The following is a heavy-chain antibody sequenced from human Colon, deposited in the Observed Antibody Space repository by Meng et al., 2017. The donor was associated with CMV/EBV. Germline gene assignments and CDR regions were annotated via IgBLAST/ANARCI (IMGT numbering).Heavy chain of an antibody. D-gene: IGHD2-21*01. J-gene: IGHJ6*02. CDR2: INWNSAAI. CDR1: GFKFDDYL. V-gene: IGHV3-9*01. Sequence: LKISCGASGFKFDDYLMMWVRQAPGKGLEWVAGINWNSAAIGYAASVKGRFTISRDNAKNSLYLEMNALRPEDTAVYYCVKDLWWDSYSNYGLDVWGQGTTVTVS. CDR3: VKDLWWDSYSNYGLDV.